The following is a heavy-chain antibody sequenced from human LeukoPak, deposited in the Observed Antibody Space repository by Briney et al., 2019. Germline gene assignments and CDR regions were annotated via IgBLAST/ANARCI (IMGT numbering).Heavy chain of an antibody. V-gene: IGHV3-48*01. CDR3: ARDPSSWYYYYMDV. CDR2: ISSSSSTI. Sequence: GGTLRLSCAASGFTFSSYSMNWVRQAPGKGLECVSYISSSSSTIYYADSVKGRFTISRDNAKNSLYLQMNSLRAEDTAVYYCARDPSSWYYYYMDVWGKGTTVTVSS. D-gene: IGHD6-13*01. J-gene: IGHJ6*03. CDR1: GFTFSSYS.